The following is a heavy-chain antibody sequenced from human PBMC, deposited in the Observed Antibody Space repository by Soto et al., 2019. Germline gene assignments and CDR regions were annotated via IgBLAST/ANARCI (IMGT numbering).Heavy chain of an antibody. Sequence: EAHLVAAGGGLVQPGGSLRLSCTASGFSFSRYRMDWVRQAPGKGLEWVAYISSSDDTIYYADSVKGRFTISRDNAKNSLYLQMNSLRVEDTAVYYCARDTWDGDFGGWGQGTLVTVSS. CDR1: GFSFSRYR. CDR3: ARDTWDGDFGG. J-gene: IGHJ4*02. CDR2: ISSSDDTI. V-gene: IGHV3-48*01. D-gene: IGHD4-17*01.